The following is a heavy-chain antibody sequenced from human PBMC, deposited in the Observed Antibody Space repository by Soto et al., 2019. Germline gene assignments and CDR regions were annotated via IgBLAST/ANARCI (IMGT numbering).Heavy chain of an antibody. CDR1: GFTFSSYA. J-gene: IGHJ4*02. CDR3: AREELSWYQDRGYFDY. CDR2: ISYDGSNK. V-gene: IGHV3-30-3*01. D-gene: IGHD6-13*01. Sequence: QVQLVESGGGVVQPGRSLRLSCAASGFTFSSYAMHWVRQAPGKGLEWVAVISYDGSNKYYADSVKGRFTISRDNSKNTLYLQMNSLRAEDTTVYYCAREELSWYQDRGYFDYWGQGTLVTVSS.